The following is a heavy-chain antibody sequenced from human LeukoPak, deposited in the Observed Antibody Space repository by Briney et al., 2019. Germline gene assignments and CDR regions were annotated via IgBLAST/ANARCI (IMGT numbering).Heavy chain of an antibody. CDR2: VYYSGST. V-gene: IGHV4-59*01. D-gene: IGHD4-17*01. CDR3: ARGRDFGDY. Sequence: SETLSLTCAVYGGSFSGYYWSWIRQPPGKGLEWIGYVYYSGSTNYNPSLKSRVTIAINTSKNQFSLRLSSVTAADTAVYYCARGRDFGDYWGQGTLVTVSS. CDR1: GGSFSGYY. J-gene: IGHJ4*02.